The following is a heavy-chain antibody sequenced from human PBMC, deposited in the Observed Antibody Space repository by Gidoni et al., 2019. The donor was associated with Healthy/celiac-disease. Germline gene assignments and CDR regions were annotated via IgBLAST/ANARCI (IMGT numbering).Heavy chain of an antibody. CDR1: GGTFSSYA. D-gene: IGHD2-2*01. CDR3: ARGYCSSISCHGWFDP. CDR2: IIPIFGTA. J-gene: IGHJ5*02. V-gene: IGHV1-69*01. Sequence: QVQLVQSGAEVKKPGSSVKVSCKASGGTFSSYAISWVRQAHGQGLEWMGGIIPIFGTANYAQKFQGRVTITADESTSTAYMELSSLRSEDTAVYYCARGYCSSISCHGWFDPWGQGTLVTVSS.